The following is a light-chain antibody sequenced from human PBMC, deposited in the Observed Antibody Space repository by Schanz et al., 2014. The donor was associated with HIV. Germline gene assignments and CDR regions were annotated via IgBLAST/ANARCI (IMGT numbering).Light chain of an antibody. Sequence: QSALTQPPSVSGSPGQSVTISCTGTSSDVGSYNLVSWYQQHPGTAPKLMIHEVSNRPSGVPDRFSGSKSGNTASLTISGLQAEDEADYYCSSYTSSNTLLFGGGTKLTVL. CDR3: SSYTSSNTLL. J-gene: IGLJ3*02. CDR2: EVS. V-gene: IGLV2-18*02. CDR1: SSDVGSYNL.